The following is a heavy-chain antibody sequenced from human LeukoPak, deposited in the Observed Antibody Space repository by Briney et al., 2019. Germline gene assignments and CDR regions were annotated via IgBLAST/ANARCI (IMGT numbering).Heavy chain of an antibody. CDR1: GFTFSTFA. J-gene: IGHJ6*02. D-gene: IGHD3-10*01. V-gene: IGHV3-30-3*01. Sequence: PGGSLRLSCAASGFTFSTFAIHWVRQAPGKGLDWVAVISYDGSNKYYADSVKGRFTISRDNSKNTLYLQMNSLRAEDTAVYYCARAHYYGSGSYHLAPFIGYNYGMDVWGQGTTVTVSS. CDR2: ISYDGSNK. CDR3: ARAHYYGSGSYHLAPFIGYNYGMDV.